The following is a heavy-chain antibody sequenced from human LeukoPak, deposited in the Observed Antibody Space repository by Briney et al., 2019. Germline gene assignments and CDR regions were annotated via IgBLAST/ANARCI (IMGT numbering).Heavy chain of an antibody. Sequence: ASVKVSCKASGYTFMNYFVHWVRQVPGQGLEWMGIINPSGGRATYAQKFQDRVIVTRDTSTSTVYMELSSLRSEDTAVYYCARDGSMTSICAGAGNWFDPWGQGTLVTVSS. CDR2: INPSGGRA. J-gene: IGHJ5*02. CDR3: ARDGSMTSICAGAGNWFDP. V-gene: IGHV1-46*01. D-gene: IGHD2/OR15-2a*01. CDR1: GYTFMNYF.